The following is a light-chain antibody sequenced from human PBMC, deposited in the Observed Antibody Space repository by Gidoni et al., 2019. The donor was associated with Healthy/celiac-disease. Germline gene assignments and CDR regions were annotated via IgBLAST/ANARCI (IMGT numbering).Light chain of an antibody. CDR1: SSDVGCYNY. J-gene: IGLJ2*01. CDR2: DVS. CDR3: SSYTSSSTPVV. Sequence: QSALTQPASVSGSPGQSITISCTGTSSDVGCYNYVSWYQQHPDKAPKLMIYDVSNLPSGVSNRFSGSKSGNTASLTISGLQAEDEADYYCSSYTSSSTPVVFGGGTKLTVL. V-gene: IGLV2-14*03.